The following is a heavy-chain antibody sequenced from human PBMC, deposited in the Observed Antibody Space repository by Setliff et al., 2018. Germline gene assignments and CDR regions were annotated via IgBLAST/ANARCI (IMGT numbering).Heavy chain of an antibody. Sequence: SETLSLTCTVSGGSISSSSYYWGWIRQPPGKGLEWIGSIYYSGSTYYDPSLKSRVTISVDTTKNQFSLKLSSVTAADTAVHYCARQIDYGDFQYFDYWGQGTLVTVSS. CDR3: ARQIDYGDFQYFDY. CDR1: GGSISSSSYY. D-gene: IGHD4-17*01. J-gene: IGHJ4*02. V-gene: IGHV4-39*07. CDR2: IYYSGST.